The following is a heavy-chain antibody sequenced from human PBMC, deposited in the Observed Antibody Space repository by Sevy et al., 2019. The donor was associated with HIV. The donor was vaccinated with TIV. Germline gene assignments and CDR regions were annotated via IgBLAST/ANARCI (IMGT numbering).Heavy chain of an antibody. D-gene: IGHD6-19*01. CDR2: IWSDGSND. Sequence: GGSLRLSCAASGFTFANYAMHWVRQAPGKGLERVTVIWSDGSNDVYTDSVKGRFIISRDNSRNTLYLQMNNRRVEDTAVYYCVREGGWDKAPFDYWCQGALVTVSS. CDR1: GFTFANYA. V-gene: IGHV3-33*01. CDR3: VREGGWDKAPFDY. J-gene: IGHJ4*02.